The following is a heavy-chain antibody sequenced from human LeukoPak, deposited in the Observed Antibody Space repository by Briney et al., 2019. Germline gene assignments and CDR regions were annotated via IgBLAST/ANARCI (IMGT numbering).Heavy chain of an antibody. J-gene: IGHJ4*02. CDR2: ISSSSSYI. CDR1: GFTFSSYS. V-gene: IGHV3-21*01. Sequence: GGSPRLSCAASGFTFSSYSMNWVRQAPGKGLKWVSSISSSSSYIYYADSVKGRFTISRDNAKNSLYLQMNSLRAEDTAVYYCARVWGSGWIFDYWGQGTLVTVSS. CDR3: ARVWGSGWIFDY. D-gene: IGHD6-19*01.